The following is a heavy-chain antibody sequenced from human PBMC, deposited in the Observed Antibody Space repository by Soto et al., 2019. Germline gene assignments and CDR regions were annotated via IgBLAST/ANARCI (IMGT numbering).Heavy chain of an antibody. CDR2: INAGNGNT. J-gene: IGHJ4*02. V-gene: IGHV1-3*01. CDR3: ARGLNGYLYYFDY. CDR1: GYTFTSYA. Sequence: QVQLVQSGAEVKKPGASVKVSCKASGYTFTSYAMHWVRQAPGQRLEWMGWINAGNGNTKYSQKFQGRVTITRDTSASTAYRELSSLRSEDTAVYYCARGLNGYLYYFDYWGQGTLVTVSS. D-gene: IGHD5-18*01.